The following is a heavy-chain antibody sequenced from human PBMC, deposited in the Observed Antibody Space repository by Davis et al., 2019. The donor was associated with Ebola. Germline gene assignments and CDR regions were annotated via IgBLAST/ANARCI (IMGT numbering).Heavy chain of an antibody. CDR1: GGSISSSSYY. D-gene: IGHD2-15*01. CDR2: IYYSGST. CDR3: ARGGAVAAN. Sequence: MPSETLSLTCTVSGGSISSSSYYWGWIRQPPGKGLEWIGSIYYSGSTYYNPSLKSRVTISVDTSKNQFSLKLSSVTAADTAVYYCARGGAVAANWGQGTLVTVSS. J-gene: IGHJ4*02. V-gene: IGHV4-39*07.